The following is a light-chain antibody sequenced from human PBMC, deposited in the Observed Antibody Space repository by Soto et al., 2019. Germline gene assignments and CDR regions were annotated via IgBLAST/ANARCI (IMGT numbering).Light chain of an antibody. CDR2: GAS. CDR1: QSVGSTY. CDR3: QQYGSSPLT. Sequence: EIVLTQSPGTLSLSPGERATLSCRASQSVGSTYLAWYQQKPGQAPRLLIYGASSRATGVPDRFSGSGSGTDFTLTISRLEPEDFAVYYWQQYGSSPLTFGGGTKVEIK. J-gene: IGKJ4*01. V-gene: IGKV3-20*01.